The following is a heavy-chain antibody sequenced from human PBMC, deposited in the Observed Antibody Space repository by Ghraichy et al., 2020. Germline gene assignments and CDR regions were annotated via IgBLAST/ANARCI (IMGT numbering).Heavy chain of an antibody. CDR3: AREGQLPSIYYYYYGMDV. V-gene: IGHV3-21*01. J-gene: IGHJ6*02. CDR2: ISSSSSYI. CDR1: GFTFSSYS. D-gene: IGHD2-2*01. Sequence: GGSLRLSCAASGFTFSSYSMNWVRQAPGKGLEWVSSISSSSSYIYYADSVKGRFTISRDNAKNSLYLQMNSLRAEDTAVYYCAREGQLPSIYYYYYGMDVWGQGTTVTVSS.